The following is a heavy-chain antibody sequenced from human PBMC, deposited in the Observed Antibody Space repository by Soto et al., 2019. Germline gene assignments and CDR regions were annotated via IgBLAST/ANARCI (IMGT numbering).Heavy chain of an antibody. Sequence: QVHLQQWGAGLLKPSETLYLTCAVSGASFSANYWTWIRQPPGKGLEWIGEINHSGSTNYDPSLKSRVTISVDTSKNQFSLKLISVTAADTAIYYCASARFDYWGQGSLVTVSS. CDR2: INHSGST. CDR3: ASARFDY. V-gene: IGHV4-34*01. J-gene: IGHJ4*02. CDR1: GASFSANY.